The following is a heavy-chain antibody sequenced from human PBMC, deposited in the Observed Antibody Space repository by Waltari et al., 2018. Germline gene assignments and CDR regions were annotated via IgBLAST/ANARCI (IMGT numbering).Heavy chain of an antibody. CDR2: IIPILGIA. CDR3: ARETPYYDFWSGYYE. CDR1: GGTFSSYA. V-gene: IGHV1-69*04. J-gene: IGHJ4*02. Sequence: QVQLVQSGAEVKKPGSSVKVSCKASGGTFSSYAISWVRQAPGQGLEWMGGIIPILGIANYAQKSQGRVTITADESTSTAYMELSSLRSEDTAVYYCARETPYYDFWSGYYEWGQGTLVTVSS. D-gene: IGHD3-3*01.